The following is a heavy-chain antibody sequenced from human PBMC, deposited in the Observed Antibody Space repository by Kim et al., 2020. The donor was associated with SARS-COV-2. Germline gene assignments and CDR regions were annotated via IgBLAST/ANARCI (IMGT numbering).Heavy chain of an antibody. J-gene: IGHJ3*02. CDR3: AKEGGSPSSRHDAFDI. D-gene: IGHD1-26*01. CDR2: ISGSGGST. CDR1: GFTFSSYA. V-gene: IGHV3-23*01. Sequence: GGSLRLSCAASGFTFSSYAMSWVRQAPGKGLEWVSAISGSGGSTYYADSVKGRFTISRDNSKNTLYLQMNSLRAEDTAVYYCAKEGGSPSSRHDAFDIWGQGTMVTVSS.